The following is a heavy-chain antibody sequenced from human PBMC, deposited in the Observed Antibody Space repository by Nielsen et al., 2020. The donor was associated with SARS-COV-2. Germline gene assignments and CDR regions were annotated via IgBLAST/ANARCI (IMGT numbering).Heavy chain of an antibody. D-gene: IGHD2-21*02. J-gene: IGHJ5*02. Sequence: SETLSLTCAVYGGSFSGYYWSWIRQPPGKGLEWIGEINHSGSTNYSPSLKSRVTISVDTSKNQFSLKLSSVTAADTAVYYCARAYCGGDCYSDWFDPWGQGTLVTVSS. V-gene: IGHV4-34*01. CDR3: ARAYCGGDCYSDWFDP. CDR2: INHSGST. CDR1: GGSFSGYY.